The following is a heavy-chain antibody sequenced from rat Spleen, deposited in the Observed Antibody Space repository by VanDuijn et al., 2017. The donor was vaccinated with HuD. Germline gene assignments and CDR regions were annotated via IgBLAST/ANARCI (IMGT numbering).Heavy chain of an antibody. CDR2: ISYSGST. CDR3: ARRTGQVYNNYFDY. CDR1: SYSITSSY. J-gene: IGHJ2*01. V-gene: IGHV3-1*01. Sequence: EVQLQESGPGLVKPSQSLSLTCSVTSYSITSSYGWNWIRKFPGNKLECIGHISYSGSTNYNPSLKSRISITRDTSKNQFFLQLNSVTTEDTATYYCARRTGQVYNNYFDYWGQGVMVTVSS. D-gene: IGHD1-10*01.